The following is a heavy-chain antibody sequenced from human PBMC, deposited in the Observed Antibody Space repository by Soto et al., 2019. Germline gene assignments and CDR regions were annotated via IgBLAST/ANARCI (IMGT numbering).Heavy chain of an antibody. J-gene: IGHJ6*02. D-gene: IGHD1-26*01. CDR1: GGSISNYY. CDR3: ARDRSGRYGMDV. CDR2: IYDTGNT. Sequence: PSETLSLTFTVSGGSISNYYWSWIRQSPGKGLEWIGYIYDTGNTNSNPSLQSRATISMDTSKNQLSLKLSSVTAADTAVYYCARDRSGRYGMDVWGQGTTVTVSS. V-gene: IGHV4-59*01.